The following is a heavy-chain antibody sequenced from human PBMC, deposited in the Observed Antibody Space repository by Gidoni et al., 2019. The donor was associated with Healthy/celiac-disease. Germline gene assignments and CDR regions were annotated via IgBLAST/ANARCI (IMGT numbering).Heavy chain of an antibody. CDR1: GGSISSYY. CDR2: INTSGST. V-gene: IGHV4-4*07. J-gene: IGHJ6*02. Sequence: QVQLQESGPGLVKPSEPLSLTCTASGGSISSYYWSWIRQPAGKGLEWIGRINTSGSTNYNPSLKSRVTMSVDTSKNQFSLKLSSVTAADTAVYYCAREDLWSGYSTPFYYYYGMDVWGQGTTVTVSS. CDR3: AREDLWSGYSTPFYYYYGMDV. D-gene: IGHD3-3*01.